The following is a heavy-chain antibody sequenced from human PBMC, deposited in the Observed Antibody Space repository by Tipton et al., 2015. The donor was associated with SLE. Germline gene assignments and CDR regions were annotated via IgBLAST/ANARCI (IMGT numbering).Heavy chain of an antibody. CDR1: GGPIINTNYY. CDR3: ARQVVYDPSGYYYFDS. Sequence: TLSLTCTVSGGPIINTNYYWDWIRQSPGKGLEWIGHVLYSGTTNYNPSLKSRVTISVDTSKSQFSLRLNSVTAADTAVYYCARQVVYDPSGYYYFDSWGQGILVTVSS. D-gene: IGHD5/OR15-5a*01. J-gene: IGHJ4*02. CDR2: VLYSGTT. V-gene: IGHV4-39*01.